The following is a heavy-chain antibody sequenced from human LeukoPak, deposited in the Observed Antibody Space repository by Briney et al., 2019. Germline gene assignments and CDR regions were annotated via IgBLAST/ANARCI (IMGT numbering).Heavy chain of an antibody. CDR3: ARAGAFLLDAFGI. J-gene: IGHJ3*02. CDR2: IIPIFGTA. Sequence: AASVKVSCRVSGGTFSRYAIIWVRQAPGQGLEWMGGIIPIFGTANYAQKFQGRVTITEDESTSTAYMELSSLRSEDTAVYYCARAGAFLLDAFGIWGHGTMVTVSS. D-gene: IGHD1-1*01. V-gene: IGHV1-69*13. CDR1: GGTFSRYA.